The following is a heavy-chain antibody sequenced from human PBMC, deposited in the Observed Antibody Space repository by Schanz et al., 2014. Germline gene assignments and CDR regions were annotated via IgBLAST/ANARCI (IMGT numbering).Heavy chain of an antibody. CDR1: GFTFFGSFA. Sequence: EVQVLESGEGLVEAGGSLRLSCAASGFTFFGSFAMSWVRQAPGKGLEWVSGMSWNAGSLGYGDSVKGRFTISRDNAKNSLYLQMNSLRAEDTALYYCARDTAQSCIGPSCFEYFQHWGQGALVTVSA. CDR2: MSWNAGSL. J-gene: IGHJ1*01. CDR3: ARDTAQSCIGPSCFEYFQH. D-gene: IGHD2-2*01. V-gene: IGHV3-9*01.